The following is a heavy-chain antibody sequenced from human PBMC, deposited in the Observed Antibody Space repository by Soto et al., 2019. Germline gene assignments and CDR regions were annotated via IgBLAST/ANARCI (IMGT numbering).Heavy chain of an antibody. CDR1: GGSISHYY. CDR3: AKGFGYYYYYMDV. J-gene: IGHJ6*03. Sequence: QVQLQESGPGLVKPSETLSLTCTVSGGSISHYYWSWIRQPPGKGLEWIGYISSTGTTNYNPYLKRSDTISEATSTTQYSLNPTSLSAADAAVYYCAKGFGYYYYYMDVWGKGTTVTVSS. V-gene: IGHV4-59*01. D-gene: IGHD3-10*01. CDR2: ISSTGTT.